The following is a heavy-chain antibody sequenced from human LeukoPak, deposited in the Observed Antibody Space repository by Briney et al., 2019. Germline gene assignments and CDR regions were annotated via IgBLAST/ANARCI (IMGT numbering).Heavy chain of an antibody. V-gene: IGHV1-2*02. CDR1: RYTFTDYY. D-gene: IGHD5-12*01. CDR2: INPNNGAT. Sequence: ASVKVSCKASRYTFTDYYIHWMRQAPGQGLEWMGRINPNNGATNYAQKFQGRVTMTRDTSISTAYMDLSRLRSDDTAFYYCARVFESLSGYDKFDYWGQGTLVTVSS. CDR3: ARVFESLSGYDKFDY. J-gene: IGHJ4*02.